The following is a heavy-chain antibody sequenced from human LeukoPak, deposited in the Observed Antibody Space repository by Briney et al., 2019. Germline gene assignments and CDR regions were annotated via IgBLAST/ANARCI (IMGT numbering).Heavy chain of an antibody. CDR1: GFTFSDYY. Sequence: GGSLRLSCAASGFTFSDYYMSWIRKAPGKGLEWVSHISSSGSIIYYADSVKGRFTISRDNAKNSLYLQMNSLRAEDTAVYYCARRNSYYYYLDVWGKRTTVTISS. CDR3: ARRNSYYYYLDV. V-gene: IGHV3-11*01. J-gene: IGHJ6*03. CDR2: ISSSGSII.